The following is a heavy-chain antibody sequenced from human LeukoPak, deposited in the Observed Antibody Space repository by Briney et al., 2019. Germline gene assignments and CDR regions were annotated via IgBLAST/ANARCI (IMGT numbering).Heavy chain of an antibody. Sequence: PGGSLRLSCAASGFTFSSYAMAWVRQAPGKGLEWVSTISGSSTSTYYADSVKGRFTISRDNSENALSLQMNSLRAEDTAVYYCARDPRSGWYSPFHLPAPENVHFDYWGQGTLVTVSS. D-gene: IGHD6-19*01. V-gene: IGHV3-23*01. CDR2: ISGSSTST. CDR1: GFTFSSYA. J-gene: IGHJ4*02. CDR3: ARDPRSGWYSPFHLPAPENVHFDY.